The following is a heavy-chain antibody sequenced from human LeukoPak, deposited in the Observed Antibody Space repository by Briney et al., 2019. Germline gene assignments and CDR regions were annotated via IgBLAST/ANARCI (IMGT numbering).Heavy chain of an antibody. V-gene: IGHV4-38-2*01. Sequence: SQTLSLTCAVSGYSISSGYYWGWIRQPPGKGLEWIGSIYHSGSTYYNPSLKSRVTISVDTSKNQFSLKLSSVTAADTAVYYCARSVGTLRYFDWLFAYYFDYWGQGTLVTVSS. CDR3: ARSVGTLRYFDWLFAYYFDY. CDR2: IYHSGST. D-gene: IGHD3-9*01. CDR1: GYSISSGYY. J-gene: IGHJ4*02.